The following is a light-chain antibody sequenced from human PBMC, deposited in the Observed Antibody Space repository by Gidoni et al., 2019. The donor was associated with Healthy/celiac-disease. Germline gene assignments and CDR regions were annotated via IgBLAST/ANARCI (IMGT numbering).Light chain of an antibody. J-gene: IGKJ4*01. CDR3: QQYGSSPPD. CDR2: GAS. CDR1: QSVSSSY. Sequence: EIVLTQSAGTLSLPPGERATLSCRASQSVSSSYLAWYQQKPGQAPRLLIYGASSRATGIPDRFSGSGSGTDFTLTISRLEPEDFAVYYCQQYGSSPPDFGGXTKVEIK. V-gene: IGKV3-20*01.